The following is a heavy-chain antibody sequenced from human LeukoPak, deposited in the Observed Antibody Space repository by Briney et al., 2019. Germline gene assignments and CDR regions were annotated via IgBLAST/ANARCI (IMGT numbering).Heavy chain of an antibody. CDR3: ARDGAVTNGRYFDY. D-gene: IGHD4-17*01. CDR1: GFTFSSYG. J-gene: IGHJ4*02. Sequence: GGSLRLSCAASGFTFSSYGMSWVRQAPGKGLEWVSYISSSGSTIYYADSVKGRFTISRDNAKNSLYLQMNSLRAEDTAVYYCARDGAVTNGRYFDYWGQGTLVTVSS. CDR2: ISSSGSTI. V-gene: IGHV3-48*04.